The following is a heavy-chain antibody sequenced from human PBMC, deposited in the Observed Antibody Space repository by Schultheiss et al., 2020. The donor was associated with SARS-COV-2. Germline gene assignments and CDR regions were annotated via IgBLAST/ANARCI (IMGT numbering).Heavy chain of an antibody. V-gene: IGHV3-33*01. CDR3: ARDRGTSSWFLTPLTTTQKYGMDV. D-gene: IGHD6-13*01. CDR1: GFTFSSYG. J-gene: IGHJ6*02. Sequence: GESLKISCAASGFTFSSYGMHWVRQAPGKGLEWVAVIWYDGSNKYYADSVKGRFTISRDNSKNTLYLQMNSLRAEDTAVYYCARDRGTSSWFLTPLTTTQKYGMDVWGQGTTVTVSS. CDR2: IWYDGSNK.